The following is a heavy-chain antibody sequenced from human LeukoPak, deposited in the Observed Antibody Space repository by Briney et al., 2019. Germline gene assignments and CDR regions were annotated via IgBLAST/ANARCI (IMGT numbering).Heavy chain of an antibody. Sequence: SGTLSLTCTVSGGSISSYYWSWIRQPPGKGLEWIGYIYYGSTNYNPSLKSRVTVSVDTSKNQFSLSLTSVTAADTAVYYCARMYSSTWFNFDYWGQGTLVTVSS. J-gene: IGHJ4*02. D-gene: IGHD6-13*01. CDR2: IYYGST. CDR3: ARMYSSTWFNFDY. V-gene: IGHV4-59*01. CDR1: GGSISSYY.